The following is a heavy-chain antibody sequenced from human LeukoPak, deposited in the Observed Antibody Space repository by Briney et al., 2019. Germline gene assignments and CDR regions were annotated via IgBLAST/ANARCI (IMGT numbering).Heavy chain of an antibody. CDR3: ARDQPDSGGDYFSGPSYYYGMDV. J-gene: IGHJ6*02. V-gene: IGHV1-46*01. Sequence: EASVKVSCKASGYTFTSYYMHWVRQAPGQGLEWMGIINPSGGSTSYAQKFQGRVTMTRDTSTSTVYMELSSLRSEDTAVYYCARDQPDSGGDYFSGPSYYYGMDVWGQGTTVTVSS. CDR2: INPSGGST. D-gene: IGHD4-17*01. CDR1: GYTFTSYY.